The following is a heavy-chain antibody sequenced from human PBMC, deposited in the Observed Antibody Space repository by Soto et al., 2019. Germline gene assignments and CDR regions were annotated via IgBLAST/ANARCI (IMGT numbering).Heavy chain of an antibody. Sequence: QVQLVQSGAEVKKPGASVKVSCEASGYTFIDYYMHWVRQAPGQGFEWMGRISPNSCGTNYAQKFQGRVTMTWDTSLNTAYMELSSLMSEDTAVYYCARPPGYISDWYYFDLWGQGTLVTVSS. CDR2: ISPNSCGT. D-gene: IGHD6-19*01. CDR1: GYTFIDYY. J-gene: IGHJ4*02. CDR3: ARPPGYISDWYYFDL. V-gene: IGHV1-2*02.